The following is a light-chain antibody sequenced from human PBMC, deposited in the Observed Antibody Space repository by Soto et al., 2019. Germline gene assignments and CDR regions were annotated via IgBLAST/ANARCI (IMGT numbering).Light chain of an antibody. J-gene: IGLJ1*01. CDR2: EVS. CDR3: CSFAGSNALPYG. V-gene: IGLV2-23*02. CDR1: ISDVGSHNL. Sequence: QSALTQPASVPGSPGQSITISCTGTISDVGSHNLVSWYQQHPGKAPKLIIYEVSERPSGVSTRFSGSKSGNTASLTVSGLQPDDEADYHCCSFAGSNALPYGFWTGTNVT.